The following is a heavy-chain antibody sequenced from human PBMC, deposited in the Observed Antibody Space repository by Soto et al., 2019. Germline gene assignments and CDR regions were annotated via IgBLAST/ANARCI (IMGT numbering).Heavy chain of an antibody. J-gene: IGHJ4*02. CDR1: GGSISTSNG. V-gene: IGHV4-4*02. CDR2: VYHSGST. D-gene: IGHD1-1*01. Sequence: PSETLSLTCAVSGGSISTSNGWSWVRQPPGKGLEWIGEVYHSGSTNYNPSFKSRVAMSVDKSKNQFSLKLNSVTAADTARYYCASTSTSGTRFDYWGQGSLVTVSS. CDR3: ASTSTSGTRFDY.